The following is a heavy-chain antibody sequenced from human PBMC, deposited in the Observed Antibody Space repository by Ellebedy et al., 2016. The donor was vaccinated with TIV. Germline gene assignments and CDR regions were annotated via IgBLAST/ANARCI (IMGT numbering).Heavy chain of an antibody. CDR2: INTDGTAK. CDR3: AREVEVATFGNTAASFDL. CDR1: GFSFSNYW. Sequence: GESLKISCAASGFSFSNYWIHWVRQAPGKGLVWVSIINTDGTAKRYADSVEGRFTISRDNSKNTLYLQMNSLRAEDTAVYFCAREVEVATFGNTAASFDLWGQGTLVTVSS. V-gene: IGHV3-74*01. D-gene: IGHD4-23*01. J-gene: IGHJ3*01.